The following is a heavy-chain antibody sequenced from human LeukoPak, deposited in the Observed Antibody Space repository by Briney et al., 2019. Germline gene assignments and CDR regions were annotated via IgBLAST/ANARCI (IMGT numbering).Heavy chain of an antibody. V-gene: IGHV3-7*03. CDR2: IKEDGSVK. CDR3: ARERYGNYN. CDR1: GFTFSSFW. Sequence: GGSLRLACAASGFTFSSFWMIWVRQAPGKGLEWVANIKEDGSVKNYVDSVKGRFTISRDNAKNSLFLQMNSLRAEDTAVYYCARERYGNYNWGQGTLVTVSS. J-gene: IGHJ4*02. D-gene: IGHD4-11*01.